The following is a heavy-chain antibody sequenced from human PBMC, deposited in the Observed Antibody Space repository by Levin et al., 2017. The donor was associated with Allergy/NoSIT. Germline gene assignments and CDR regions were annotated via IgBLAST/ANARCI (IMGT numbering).Heavy chain of an antibody. D-gene: IGHD6-6*01. J-gene: IGHJ4*02. V-gene: IGHV1-69*02. Sequence: RASVKVSCKASGGTFSSYTITWVRQAPGQGLEWMGRIIPFLALANYAQKFQGRVTITADKSTNTAYMELSSLRSEDTAVYYCLIAARPPYYWGQGTLVTVSS. CDR1: GGTFSSYT. CDR3: LIAARPPYY. CDR2: IIPFLALA.